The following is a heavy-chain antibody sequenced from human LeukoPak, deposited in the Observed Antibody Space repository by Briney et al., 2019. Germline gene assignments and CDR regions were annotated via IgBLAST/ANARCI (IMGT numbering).Heavy chain of an antibody. V-gene: IGHV1-8*01. CDR2: MNPNSGNT. Sequence: ASVKVCCKASGYTFTSYDINWVRQATGQGLGWMGWMNPNSGNTGYAQKFQGRVTMTRNTSISTAYMELSSLRSEDTAVYYCARGGTVLWFGSPSYYYGMDVWGQGTTVTVSS. CDR3: ARGGTVLWFGSPSYYYGMDV. CDR1: GYTFTSYD. J-gene: IGHJ6*02. D-gene: IGHD3-10*01.